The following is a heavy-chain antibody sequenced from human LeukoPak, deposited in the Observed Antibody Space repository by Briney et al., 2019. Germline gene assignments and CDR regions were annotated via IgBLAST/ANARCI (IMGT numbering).Heavy chain of an antibody. CDR2: INADGSST. CDR1: GITFSSSW. J-gene: IGHJ4*02. D-gene: IGHD5-18*01. V-gene: IGHV3-74*01. CDR3: AKSNGYKSVDFDY. Sequence: GGSLRLSCAASGITFSSSWMQWVRQAPGKGLVWVSRINADGSSTTYADSVKGRFTISRDNSKSTLYLQMNSLRAEDTAVYYCAKSNGYKSVDFDYWGQGTLVTVSS.